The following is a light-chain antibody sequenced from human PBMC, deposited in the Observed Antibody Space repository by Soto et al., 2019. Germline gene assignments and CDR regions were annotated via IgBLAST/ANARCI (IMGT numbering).Light chain of an antibody. CDR3: QSYDNRLSGSSVI. V-gene: IGLV1-40*01. CDR1: SSNIGAGFD. J-gene: IGLJ2*01. Sequence: QSVLTQPPSVSGAPGQRVTISCSGSSSNIGAGFDVHWYQQVPGTAPRLLIYGNDNRPSGVPDRFSGSKSGTSASLAITGLQAEDEANYYCQSYDNRLSGSSVIFGGGTKLTVL. CDR2: GND.